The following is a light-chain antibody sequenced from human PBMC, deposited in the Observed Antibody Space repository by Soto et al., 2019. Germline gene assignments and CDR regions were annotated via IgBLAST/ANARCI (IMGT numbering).Light chain of an antibody. CDR1: HSISSW. CDR2: DAS. CDR3: QQYDNYPLT. J-gene: IGKJ4*01. V-gene: IGKV1-5*01. Sequence: DIQMTQSPSTLSAFVGDRVTITCRASHSISSWLAWYQQKPGTAPKLLIFDASRLESGVPSRFSGSASGTEFTLTISSLQPDDFATYYCQQYDNYPLTFGGGTKVDI.